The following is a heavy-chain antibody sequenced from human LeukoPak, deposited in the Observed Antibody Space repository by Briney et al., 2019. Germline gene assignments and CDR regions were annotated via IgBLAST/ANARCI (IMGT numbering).Heavy chain of an antibody. CDR2: ISFDGSNK. Sequence: RRRCLRLSCATSRFSFTSYAMSWGRHAPGKGLEWVALISFDGSNKYYADSVKGRFTISRDSSKTPLYLHMNSLSAADTAVYYCARSYRRGAITMLQGAANRGAFDIWGQGTMVTVSS. V-gene: IGHV3-30*19. D-gene: IGHD3-10*01. CDR1: RFSFTSYA. J-gene: IGHJ3*02. CDR3: ARSYRRGAITMLQGAANRGAFDI.